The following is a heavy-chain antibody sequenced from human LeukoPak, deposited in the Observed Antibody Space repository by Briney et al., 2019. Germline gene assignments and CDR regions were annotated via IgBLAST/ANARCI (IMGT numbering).Heavy chain of an antibody. CDR2: ILYDGSTQ. CDR3: ARVDCRSTSCSPFDY. CDR1: GFTFSTFS. D-gene: IGHD2-2*01. Sequence: GRSLRLSCAASGFTFSTFSMHWVRQAPGKGLEWVAVILYDGSTQYYADSVRGRFTASRDNSKDTLYLQMNSLRVEDTAVYYCARVDCRSTSCSPFDYWGQGTLVTVSS. V-gene: IGHV3-30*04. J-gene: IGHJ4*02.